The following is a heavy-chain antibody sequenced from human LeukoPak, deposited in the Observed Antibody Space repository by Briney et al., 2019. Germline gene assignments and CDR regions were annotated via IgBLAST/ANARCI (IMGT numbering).Heavy chain of an antibody. CDR2: IYYSGST. CDR3: ARSYYDSSGYYYDY. Sequence: PSETLSLTCTVSGGSISSHYWSWIRQPPGKGLEWIGYIYYSGSTNYNPSLKSRVTISVDTSKNQFSLKLSSVTAADTAVYYCARSYYDSSGYYYDYWGQGTLVTVSS. CDR1: GGSISSHY. V-gene: IGHV4-59*11. J-gene: IGHJ4*02. D-gene: IGHD3-22*01.